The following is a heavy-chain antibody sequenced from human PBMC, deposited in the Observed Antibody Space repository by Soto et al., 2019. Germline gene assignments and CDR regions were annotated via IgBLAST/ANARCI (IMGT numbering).Heavy chain of an antibody. V-gene: IGHV5-51*01. CDR1: GYSFSSYW. CDR3: ARQTYCSSTSCYTVDS. CDR2: IYLGDSDT. J-gene: IGHJ4*02. D-gene: IGHD2-2*02. Sequence: PGESLKISCNGSGYSFSSYWSGWVRQMPGKGLEWMGIIYLGDSDTRYSPSFQGQVTISADKSISTAYLQWSSLKASDTAMYYCARQTYCSSTSCYTVDSWGQGTLVTVSS.